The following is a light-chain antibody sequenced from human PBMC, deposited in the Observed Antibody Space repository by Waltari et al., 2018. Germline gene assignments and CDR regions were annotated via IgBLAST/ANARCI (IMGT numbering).Light chain of an antibody. V-gene: IGKV3-20*01. CDR3: QQYDASPPMYT. Sequence: EIVLTQSPGTLSLSPGERATLSCRTSQRVSTTFLSGYQQQPGQAPRLLIYGAYNRATGIPDRFSGSGSGTDFTLTISRLEPEDFAVFYCQQYDASPPMYTFGQGTKLEIK. J-gene: IGKJ2*01. CDR2: GAY. CDR1: QRVSTTF.